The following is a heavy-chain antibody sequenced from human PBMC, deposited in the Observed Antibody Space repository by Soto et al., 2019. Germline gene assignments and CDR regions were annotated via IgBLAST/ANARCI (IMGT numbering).Heavy chain of an antibody. CDR3: AKGGAYSNYVEYYFDY. D-gene: IGHD4-4*01. V-gene: IGHV3-30*18. Sequence: QVQLVESGGGVVQPGRSLRLSCAASGFTFSSYAMHWVRQAPGKGLEWVAVISYDGSNKYYADSVKGRFTISRDNSKNTLYLQMNSLRAEDTAVYYCAKGGAYSNYVEYYFDYWGQGTLVTVSS. J-gene: IGHJ4*02. CDR1: GFTFSSYA. CDR2: ISYDGSNK.